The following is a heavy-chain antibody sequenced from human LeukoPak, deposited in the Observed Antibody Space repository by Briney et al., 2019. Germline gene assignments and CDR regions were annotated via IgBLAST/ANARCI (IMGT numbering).Heavy chain of an antibody. CDR1: GYTLTGYY. Sequence: ASVKVSCKASGYTLTGYYLHWVRQAPGQGLEWMGWINLNTGATHSAQKFQGRITMTRDSSISTAYMALSRLRSDDTAVYYCARDRVGSGWPRPYYFEVWGQGTLVTVSS. D-gene: IGHD6-19*01. V-gene: IGHV1-2*02. CDR2: INLNTGAT. J-gene: IGHJ4*02. CDR3: ARDRVGSGWPRPYYFEV.